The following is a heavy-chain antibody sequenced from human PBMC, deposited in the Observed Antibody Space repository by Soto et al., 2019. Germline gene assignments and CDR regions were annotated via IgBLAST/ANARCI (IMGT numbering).Heavy chain of an antibody. J-gene: IGHJ4*02. CDR1: GGTFSSYA. CDR3: AREQQLGTGGQWLARNPISYYFDY. CDR2: IIPIFGTA. V-gene: IGHV1-69*01. Sequence: QVQLVQSGAEVKKPGSSVKVSCKASGGTFSSYAISWVRQAPGQGLEWMGGIIPIFGTANYAQKFQGRVTITADESTSTAYMELSSLRSEDTAVYCCAREQQLGTGGQWLARNPISYYFDYWGQGTLVTVSS. D-gene: IGHD6-13*01.